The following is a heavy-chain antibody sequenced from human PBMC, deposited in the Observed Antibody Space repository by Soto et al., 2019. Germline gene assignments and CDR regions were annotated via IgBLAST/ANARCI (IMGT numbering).Heavy chain of an antibody. CDR1: GGSISRYY. D-gene: IGHD4-4*01. CDR2: MYNTGST. CDR3: ARLGNYYQSLDP. Sequence: SETLSLTCTVYGGSISRYYWCWIRQPPGKGLEWIGYMYNTGSTVYNPPFKSRVTISVDTSKNQFSLKLNSVTAADTAVYYCARLGNYYQSLDPWGPGTLVT. J-gene: IGHJ5*02. V-gene: IGHV4-59*01.